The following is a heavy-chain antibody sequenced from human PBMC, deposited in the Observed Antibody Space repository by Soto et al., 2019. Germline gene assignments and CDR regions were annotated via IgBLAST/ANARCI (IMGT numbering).Heavy chain of an antibody. J-gene: IGHJ3*02. Sequence: GASVKVSCKASGYTFTSYAMHWVRQAPRQRLEWMGWINAGNGNTKYSQKFQGRVTITRDTSASTAYMELSSLRSEDTAVYYCARDLNGDSIMITFGINDAFDIWGQGTMVTVSS. D-gene: IGHD3-16*01. CDR1: GYTFTSYA. CDR2: INAGNGNT. CDR3: ARDLNGDSIMITFGINDAFDI. V-gene: IGHV1-3*01.